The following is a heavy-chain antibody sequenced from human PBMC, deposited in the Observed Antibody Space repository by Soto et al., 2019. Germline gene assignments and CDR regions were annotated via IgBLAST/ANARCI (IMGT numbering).Heavy chain of an antibody. CDR1: GFSFSSFA. D-gene: IGHD2-8*01. J-gene: IGHJ6*02. Sequence: EVQLLESGGGFIHPGGSLRLSCAASGFSFSSFAMNWVRQAPGKGLEWVSIISGSADSTFYADSVKGRFTISRDNSKSTLYLQINSLRAEDTAGYYCANTRGVMIYAISVYGMDVWGQGTTVTVSS. V-gene: IGHV3-23*01. CDR2: ISGSADST. CDR3: ANTRGVMIYAISVYGMDV.